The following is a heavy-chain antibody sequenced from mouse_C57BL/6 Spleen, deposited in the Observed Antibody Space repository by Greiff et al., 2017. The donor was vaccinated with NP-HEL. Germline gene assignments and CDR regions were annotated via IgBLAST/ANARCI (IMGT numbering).Heavy chain of an antibody. CDR1: GYTFTSYW. Sequence: VQLQQSGAELVRPGTSVKLSCKASGYTFTSYWMHWVKQRPGQGLEWIGVIDPSDSYTNYNQKFKGKATLTVDTSSSPAYMQLSSLTSDDLAVYYCASGESGTYYLDYWGQGTTLTVSS. D-gene: IGHD4-1*01. V-gene: IGHV1-59*01. CDR3: ASGESGTYYLDY. CDR2: IDPSDSYT. J-gene: IGHJ2*01.